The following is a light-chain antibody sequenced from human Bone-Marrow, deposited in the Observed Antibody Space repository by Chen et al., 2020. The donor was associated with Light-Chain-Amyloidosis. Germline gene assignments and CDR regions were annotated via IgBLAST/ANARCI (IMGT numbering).Light chain of an antibody. CDR2: EAS. J-gene: IGKJ3*01. CDR1: QRLDSF. CDR3: QQSFSPPFT. V-gene: IGKV1-39*01. Sequence: DIRVTQSPSSLSASVGDRVTITCRASQRLDSFLNWYQQKPGKAPKLLIYEASSLHNGVPSRCSGSESGTDFTLTISSLEPEDFATYYCQQSFSPPFTFGPGTKVDIK.